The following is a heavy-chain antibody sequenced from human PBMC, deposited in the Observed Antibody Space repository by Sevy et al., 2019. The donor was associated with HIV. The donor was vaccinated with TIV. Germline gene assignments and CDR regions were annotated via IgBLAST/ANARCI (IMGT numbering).Heavy chain of an antibody. CDR1: GGSFSGYY. D-gene: IGHD6-6*01. CDR3: ARGKRIAAGEVSHYYGMDV. Sequence: SETLSLTCAVYGGSFSGYYWSWIRQPPGKGLEWIGEINHSGSTNYNPSLKSRVTISVDTSKNQFSLKLSSVTAADTAVYYCARGKRIAAGEVSHYYGMDVWGQGTTVTVSS. CDR2: INHSGST. J-gene: IGHJ6*02. V-gene: IGHV4-34*01.